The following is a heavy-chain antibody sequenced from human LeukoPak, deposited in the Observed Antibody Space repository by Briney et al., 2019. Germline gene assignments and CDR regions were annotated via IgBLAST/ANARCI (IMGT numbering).Heavy chain of an antibody. CDR3: ARTRIPYFDY. J-gene: IGHJ4*02. D-gene: IGHD2-21*01. Sequence: SEILSLPSPVSGASISSYYWSWIRQPPGKGLEWIAYIYYSGSTNYNPSLKSRLTISVDTSKNQFSLKLSSVTATDTAVYYCARTRIPYFDYWGQGTLVTVSS. CDR1: GASISSYY. V-gene: IGHV4-59*08. CDR2: IYYSGST.